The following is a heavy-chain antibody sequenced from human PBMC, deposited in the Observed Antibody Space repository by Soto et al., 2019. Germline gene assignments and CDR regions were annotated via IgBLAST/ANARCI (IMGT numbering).Heavy chain of an antibody. CDR1: GGTFSSYA. CDR2: IIPIFGTA. Sequence: QVQLVQSGAEVKKPGSSVKVSCKASGGTFSSYAISWVRQAPGQGLEWMGGIIPIFGTANYAQKFQGRVTIAXXEXTXXAYMELSSLRSEDTAVYYCALSSQAVADPGDWFDPWGQGTLVTVSS. D-gene: IGHD6-19*01. CDR3: ALSSQAVADPGDWFDP. V-gene: IGHV1-69*05. J-gene: IGHJ5*02.